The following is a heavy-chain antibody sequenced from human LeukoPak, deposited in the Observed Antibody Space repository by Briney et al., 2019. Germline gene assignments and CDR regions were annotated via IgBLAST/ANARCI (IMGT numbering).Heavy chain of an antibody. Sequence: SQTLSLTCAVSGGSISSGGYSWSWIRQPPGKGLEWIGYIYHSGSTYYNPSLKSRVTISVDRSKNQFSLKLSSVTAADTAVYYCARYSGYVEDYWGQGTLVTVSS. CDR2: IYHSGST. CDR1: GGSISSGGYS. V-gene: IGHV4-30-2*01. D-gene: IGHD5-12*01. J-gene: IGHJ4*02. CDR3: ARYSGYVEDY.